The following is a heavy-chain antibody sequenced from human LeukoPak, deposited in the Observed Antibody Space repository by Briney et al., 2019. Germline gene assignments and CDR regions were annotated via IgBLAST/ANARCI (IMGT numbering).Heavy chain of an antibody. CDR1: GGTFSSYT. D-gene: IGHD2-21*02. CDR2: IIPILGLA. V-gene: IGHV1-69*02. Sequence: ASVKVSCKASGGTFSSYTISWMRQAPGQGLEWMGRIIPILGLANYAQKFQGRVTITADKSTSTAYMELSSLRSEDTAVYYCARARSCGGDCYSDDYWGQGTLVTVSS. CDR3: ARARSCGGDCYSDDY. J-gene: IGHJ4*02.